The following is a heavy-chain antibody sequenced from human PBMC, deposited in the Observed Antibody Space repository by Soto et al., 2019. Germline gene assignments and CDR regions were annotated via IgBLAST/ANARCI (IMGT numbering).Heavy chain of an antibody. CDR2: IIPIFGTA. J-gene: IGHJ5*02. Sequence: ASVKVSCKASGGTFSSYAISWVRQAPGQGLEWMGGIIPIFGTANYAQKFQGRVTITADKSTSTAYMELSSLRSEDTAVYYCARDLDCYDSSGYPRGPHWFDPWGQGTLVTVSS. CDR3: ARDLDCYDSSGYPRGPHWFDP. CDR1: GGTFSSYA. D-gene: IGHD3-22*01. V-gene: IGHV1-69*06.